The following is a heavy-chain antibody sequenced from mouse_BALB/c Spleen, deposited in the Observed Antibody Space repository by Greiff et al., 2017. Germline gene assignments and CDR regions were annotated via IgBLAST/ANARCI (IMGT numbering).Heavy chain of an antibody. CDR3: ARHGGNYDYYAMDY. D-gene: IGHD2-1*01. CDR1: GFTFSSYG. J-gene: IGHJ4*01. V-gene: IGHV5-6*01. Sequence: EVQLVESGGDLVKPGGSLKLSCAASGFTFSSYGMSWVRQTPDKRLEWVATISSGGSYTYYPDSVKGRFTISRDNAKNTLYLQMSSLKSEDTAMYYCARHGGNYDYYAMDYWGQGTSVTVSS. CDR2: ISSGGSYT.